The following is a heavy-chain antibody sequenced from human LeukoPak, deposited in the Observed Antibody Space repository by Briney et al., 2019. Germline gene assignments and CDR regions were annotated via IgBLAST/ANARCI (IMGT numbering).Heavy chain of an antibody. D-gene: IGHD3-10*01. Sequence: ASVKVSCKASGYTFTSYGISWVRQARGQGLEWMGWIRVYNGNTKYTEKVKGRVSMPTDTPTGTAYMELRNLRSDDTAVYYCARYASGNYYSSSETFYYYYMDVWGKGTTVTVSS. CDR1: GYTFTSYG. J-gene: IGHJ6*03. V-gene: IGHV1-18*01. CDR3: ARYASGNYYSSSETFYYYYMDV. CDR2: IRVYNGNT.